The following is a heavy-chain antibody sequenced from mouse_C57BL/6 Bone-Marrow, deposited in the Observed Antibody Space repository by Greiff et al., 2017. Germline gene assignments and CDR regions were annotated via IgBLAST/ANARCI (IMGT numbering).Heavy chain of an antibody. J-gene: IGHJ3*01. D-gene: IGHD2-3*01. CDR2: FHPYNDDT. CDR1: GYTFTTSP. Sequence: QVQLQQSGAELVKPGASVKLSCTASGYTFTTSPIAWMKQNHGKSLEWIGNFHPYNDDTKYTEKFTGKATFTVEKSSSTVYLELSRLTSDDSAVYYCARADDGFGLAYWGQGTLVTVSA. CDR3: ARADDGFGLAY. V-gene: IGHV1-47*01.